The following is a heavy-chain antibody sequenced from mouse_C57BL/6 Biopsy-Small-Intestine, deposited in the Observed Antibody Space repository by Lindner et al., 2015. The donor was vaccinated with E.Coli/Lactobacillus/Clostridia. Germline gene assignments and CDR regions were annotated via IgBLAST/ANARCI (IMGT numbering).Heavy chain of an antibody. CDR1: EFTFSDYG. J-gene: IGHJ4*01. V-gene: IGHV5-17*01. CDR2: ISSGSGTI. CDR3: ARGRNYGYPMDY. Sequence: VQLQESWGGLVKPGGSRKLSCAASEFTFSDYGMHWVRQAPEKGLEWVAYISSGSGTIYSADTVKGRFTISRDNAKNTLFLQMTSLRSEDTAMYYCARGRNYGYPMDYWGQGTSVTVSS. D-gene: IGHD2-1*01.